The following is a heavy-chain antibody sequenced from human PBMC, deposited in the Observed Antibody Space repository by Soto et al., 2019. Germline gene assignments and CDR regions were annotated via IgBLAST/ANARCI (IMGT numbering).Heavy chain of an antibody. Sequence: GASVKVSCKASGYTFTSYGISWVRQAPGQGLEWMGWISAYNGNTNYAQKLQGRVTMTTDTSTSTAYMELRSLRSDDTAVYYCAKGVTVATSGWLSHFDTWGQGTLVTVSS. V-gene: IGHV1-18*01. CDR3: AKGVTVATSGWLSHFDT. J-gene: IGHJ4*02. CDR1: GYTFTSYG. D-gene: IGHD6-19*01. CDR2: ISAYNGNT.